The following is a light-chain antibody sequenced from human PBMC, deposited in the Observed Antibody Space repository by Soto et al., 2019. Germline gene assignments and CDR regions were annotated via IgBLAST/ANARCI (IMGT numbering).Light chain of an antibody. CDR3: QQYDNLPLT. Sequence: DIQMTQSPSSLSASVGNRVTITCQASQDIATYLNWYQQKPGKAPTLLIYDASNLETGVPSRFSGSGSGTDFTFTISSLQPEDIATYYCQQYDNLPLTFGGGTKVDIK. V-gene: IGKV1-33*01. J-gene: IGKJ4*01. CDR2: DAS. CDR1: QDIATY.